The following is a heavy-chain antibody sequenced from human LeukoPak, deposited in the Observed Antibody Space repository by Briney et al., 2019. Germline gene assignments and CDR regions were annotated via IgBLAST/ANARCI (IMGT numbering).Heavy chain of an antibody. D-gene: IGHD3-22*01. CDR2: IKHDGSEK. CDR1: GFTFSRNY. Sequence: PGGSLRLSCAASGFTFSRNYMSWVRQAPGKGLEWVANIKHDGSEKYYVDSVKGRFTISRDNAKDSLYLQMNSLRAEDTAVYYCARDFWYYYDSSGFDAFDIWGQGTMVTVSS. V-gene: IGHV3-7*01. J-gene: IGHJ3*02. CDR3: ARDFWYYYDSSGFDAFDI.